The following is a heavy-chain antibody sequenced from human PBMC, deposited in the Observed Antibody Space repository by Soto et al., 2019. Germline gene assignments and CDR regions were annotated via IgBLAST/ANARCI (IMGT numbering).Heavy chain of an antibody. CDR1: GGSISSVDYY. D-gene: IGHD3-10*01. CDR3: ARVRLQWFGEQIYYYCGMDV. J-gene: IGHJ6*02. Sequence: SSETLSLTCTVSGGSISSVDYYWSWTRQPPGKGLEWVGHIHYSRGTDYDPSLKSRLTISLDTSKNLFSLKLNSVTVADTAVYYCARVRLQWFGEQIYYYCGMDVWGQGTTVTVSS. CDR2: IHYSRGT. V-gene: IGHV4-30-4*01.